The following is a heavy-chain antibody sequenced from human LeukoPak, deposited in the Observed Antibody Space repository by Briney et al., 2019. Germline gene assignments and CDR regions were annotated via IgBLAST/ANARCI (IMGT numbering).Heavy chain of an antibody. V-gene: IGHV3-66*01. CDR2: IYSGGDT. D-gene: IGHD3-16*01. Sequence: GGSLRLSCAASGFTVSSNYMSWVRQAPGKGLEWVSVIYSGGDTYYADSVKGRFTISRDNSKNTLYLQMNSLRAEDTAVYYCARERDRGRTSPYFDSWGQGTLLPVSS. J-gene: IGHJ4*02. CDR1: GFTVSSNY. CDR3: ARERDRGRTSPYFDS.